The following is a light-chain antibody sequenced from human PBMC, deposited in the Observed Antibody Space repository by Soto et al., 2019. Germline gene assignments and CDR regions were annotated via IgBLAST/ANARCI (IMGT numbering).Light chain of an antibody. Sequence: EIVLTQSPATLSLSPGGRATLSCRASQSVSTYLAWYQQKPGQAPRVLIYDATNRATGIPARFSGSGSGTDFTLTISNLEPEDFAVYYCQQRGDWPLYTFGQGTKLEIK. CDR3: QQRGDWPLYT. J-gene: IGKJ2*01. CDR1: QSVSTY. CDR2: DAT. V-gene: IGKV3-11*01.